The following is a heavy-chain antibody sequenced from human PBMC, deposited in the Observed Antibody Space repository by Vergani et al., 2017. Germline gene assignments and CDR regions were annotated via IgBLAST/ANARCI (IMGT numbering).Heavy chain of an antibody. Sequence: QVQLVQSGAEVKKPGASVKVSCKASGYTFTGYYMHWVRQAPGQGLEWMGWINPNSGGTNYAQKFQGRVTMTRDMSTSTAYMELSSLRSEDTAVYYCAADRLDSSGWFGAFDIWGQGTMVTVSS. V-gene: IGHV1-2*02. CDR1: GYTFTGYY. CDR3: AADRLDSSGWFGAFDI. J-gene: IGHJ3*02. D-gene: IGHD6-19*01. CDR2: INPNSGGT.